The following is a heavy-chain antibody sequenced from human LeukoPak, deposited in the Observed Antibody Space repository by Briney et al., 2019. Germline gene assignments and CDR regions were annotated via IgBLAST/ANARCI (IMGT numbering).Heavy chain of an antibody. J-gene: IGHJ4*02. CDR2: ISAYNGNT. D-gene: IGHD3-10*01. CDR3: ARDPTTYYYGSGSYRPSDY. V-gene: IGHV1-18*01. CDR1: GYTFTSYG. Sequence: GASVKVSCKASGYTFTSYGITWVRQAPGQGLEWMGWISAYNGNTNYAQKLQGRVTMTTDTSTSTAYMELRSLRSDDTAVYYCARDPTTYYYGSGSYRPSDYWGQGTLVTVSS.